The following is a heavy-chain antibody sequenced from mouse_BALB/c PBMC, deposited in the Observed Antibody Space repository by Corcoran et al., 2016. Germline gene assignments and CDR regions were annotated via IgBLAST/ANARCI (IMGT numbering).Heavy chain of an antibody. Sequence: QIQLVQSGPERKKPGEPVNIPCKAPVYTFTNYRMNWVKQAPGNGLTWMGWINTYTGEPTYADDFKGRFAFSLETSASTAYLQINNLKNEDMATYFCARPYTYRYDGGFAYWGQGTLVTVS. V-gene: IGHV9-1*02. D-gene: IGHD2-14*01. J-gene: IGHJ3*01. CDR2: INTYTGEP. CDR3: ARPYTYRYDGGFAY. CDR1: VYTFTNYR.